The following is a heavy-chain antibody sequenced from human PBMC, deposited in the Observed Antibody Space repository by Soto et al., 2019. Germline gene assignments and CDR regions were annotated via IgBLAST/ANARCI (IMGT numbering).Heavy chain of an antibody. V-gene: IGHV4-31*03. J-gene: IGHJ4*02. D-gene: IGHD3-22*01. CDR1: GGSISSGGYY. CDR3: ARTSNPESSVDY. CDR2: IYYSGTT. Sequence: TSETLSLTCTVSGGSISSGGYYWSWLRQPPGQGLEWIGYIYYSGTTYYNPSIKSRVTITVNTSKNQFSLKLTSVTAADTAVYYCARTSNPESSVDYWGQGTLVTVSS.